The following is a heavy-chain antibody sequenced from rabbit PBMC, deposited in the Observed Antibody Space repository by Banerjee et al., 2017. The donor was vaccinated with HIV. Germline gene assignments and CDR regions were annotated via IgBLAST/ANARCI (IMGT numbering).Heavy chain of an antibody. Sequence: QSLEESGGDLVKPGASLTLTCTASGFSFSSSYYMCWVRQAPGKGLEWIACIYAGSSGSTYYANWATGRFTISKTSSTTVTLQMTSLTAADTATYFCVRAGYASSSGYLDFNLWGPGTLVTVS. D-gene: IGHD1-1*01. V-gene: IGHV1S40*01. CDR1: GFSFSSSYY. CDR3: VRAGYASSSGYLDFNL. CDR2: IYAGSSGST. J-gene: IGHJ4*01.